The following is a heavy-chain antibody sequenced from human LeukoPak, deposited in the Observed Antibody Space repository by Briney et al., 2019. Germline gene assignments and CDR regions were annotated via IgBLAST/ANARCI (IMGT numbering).Heavy chain of an antibody. Sequence: GGSLRLSCAASGFTFSSYVMSWVRQAPGKGLEWVSAISGSGGSTYYADSVKGRLTISRDNSKNTLYLQMNSLRAEDTAVYYCAKPLYYYDSSGYYPFDYWGQGTLVTVSS. V-gene: IGHV3-23*01. D-gene: IGHD3-22*01. J-gene: IGHJ4*02. CDR3: AKPLYYYDSSGYYPFDY. CDR1: GFTFSSYV. CDR2: ISGSGGST.